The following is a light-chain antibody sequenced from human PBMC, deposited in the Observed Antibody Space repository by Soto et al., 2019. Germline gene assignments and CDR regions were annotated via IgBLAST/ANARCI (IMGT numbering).Light chain of an antibody. J-gene: IGKJ1*01. CDR2: YAS. V-gene: IGKV3-15*01. CDR1: QSVGSN. CDR3: QQYSNWPRT. Sequence: IVLTQSPGTLSVSPGERATLSCRASQSVGSNLAWYQQKPGQAPRLLIYYASTRATAIPVRFSGSGSGTEFTLTISSLQSEDFAVYYCQQYSNWPRTFGQGTKVDIK.